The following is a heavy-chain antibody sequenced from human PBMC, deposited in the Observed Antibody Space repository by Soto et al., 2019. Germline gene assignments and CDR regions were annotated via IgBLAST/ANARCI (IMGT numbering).Heavy chain of an antibody. CDR1: GYTFTSYD. Sequence: QVQLVQSGAEVKKPGASVKVSCKASGYTFTSYDINWVRQAPGQGLEWMGWMNPKSGNTGYAQKFQGRVTMTRDTSITTAYMELSSLGSEDTAVYFCARPYSDIHHPNSPTYYYLDVWGRGTTVTVSS. D-gene: IGHD2-15*01. J-gene: IGHJ6*03. CDR3: ARPYSDIHHPNSPTYYYLDV. CDR2: MNPKSGNT. V-gene: IGHV1-8*01.